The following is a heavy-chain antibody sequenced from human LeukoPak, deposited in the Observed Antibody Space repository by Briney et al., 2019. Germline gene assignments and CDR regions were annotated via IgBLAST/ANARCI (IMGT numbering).Heavy chain of an antibody. J-gene: IGHJ6*04. Sequence: GGSLRLSCTASGFTFSNYWMSWVRQAPGKGLEWVATIKKDGSEIFYVDSVKGRFTISRDKAENSLFLQMNSLRAEDTASYYCARDWGGMDVWAKGTTVTVSS. CDR3: ARDWGGMDV. V-gene: IGHV3-7*03. CDR1: GFTFSNYW. D-gene: IGHD3-16*01. CDR2: IKKDGSEI.